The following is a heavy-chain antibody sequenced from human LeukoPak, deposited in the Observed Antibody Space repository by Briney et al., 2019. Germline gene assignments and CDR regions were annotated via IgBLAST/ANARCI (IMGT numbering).Heavy chain of an antibody. V-gene: IGHV4-59*01. CDR2: IYYSGST. CDR1: GGSISNYY. Sequence: PSEILSLTCTVSGGSISNYYWNWIRQPPGKGLEWIGYIYYSGSTNYNPSLRSRVTISVDTSKNQFSLKLSSVTAADTAVYYCARGYSYGTLGMDVWGKGTTVTVSS. D-gene: IGHD5-18*01. CDR3: ARGYSYGTLGMDV. J-gene: IGHJ6*03.